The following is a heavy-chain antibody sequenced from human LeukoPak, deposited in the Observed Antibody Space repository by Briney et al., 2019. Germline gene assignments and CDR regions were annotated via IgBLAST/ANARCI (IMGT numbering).Heavy chain of an antibody. CDR2: ISGSGDNT. CDR1: GFTFSSYA. D-gene: IGHD6-13*01. V-gene: IGHV3-23*01. Sequence: GGSLRLSCAASGFTFSSYAMSWVRQAPGKGLEWVSSISGSGDNTYYADSVKGRFTIPRDNSKNTLYLQMNSLRADDTAVYYCAKEERAAAGRDFEYWGQGTLVTVSS. CDR3: AKEERAAAGRDFEY. J-gene: IGHJ4*02.